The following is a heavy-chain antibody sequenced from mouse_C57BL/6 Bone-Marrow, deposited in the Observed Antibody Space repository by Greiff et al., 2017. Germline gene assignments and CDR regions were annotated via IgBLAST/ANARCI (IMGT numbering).Heavy chain of an antibody. CDR2: ISAGGGNT. D-gene: IGHD1-1*01. CDR1: GFTFSGYT. CDR3: SSQVTPVLATKYFEV. V-gene: IGHV5-9*01. J-gene: IGHJ1*03. Sequence: EVMLVESGGGLVKPGGSLKLSCAASGFTFSGYTMSWVRQTPGKRLQWVAAISAGGGNTYYPDRVKGRVTISRDNDKNIRYLQRSSRRSEDTDLYYCSSQVTPVLATKYFEVWGTATTVTVSS.